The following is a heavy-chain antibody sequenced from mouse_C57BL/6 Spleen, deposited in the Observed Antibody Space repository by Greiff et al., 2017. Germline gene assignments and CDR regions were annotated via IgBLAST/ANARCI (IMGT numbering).Heavy chain of an antibody. CDR3: ARHGWVDY. Sequence: EVKLMESGGDLVKPGGSLKLSCAASGFTFSSYGMSWVRQTPDKRLEWVATISSGGSYTSYPDSVKGRFTISRDNAKNTLYLQMSSLKSEDTAMYYCARHGWVDYWGQGTTLTVSS. CDR2: ISSGGSYT. CDR1: GFTFSSYG. J-gene: IGHJ2*01. V-gene: IGHV5-6*01. D-gene: IGHD1-2*01.